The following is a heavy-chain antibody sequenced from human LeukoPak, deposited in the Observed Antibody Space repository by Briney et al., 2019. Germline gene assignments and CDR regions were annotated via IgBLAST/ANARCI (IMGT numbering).Heavy chain of an antibody. CDR3: ARGFSATTFDY. D-gene: IGHD1-14*01. CDR1: GGSISSGDYY. CDR2: IYYSGST. Sequence: SETLSLTCTVSGGSISSGDYYWSWIRQPPGKGLEWIGYIYYSGSTYYNPSLKSRVTISVDTSKNQFSLKLSSVTATDTAVYYCARGFSATTFDYWGQGTLVTVSS. V-gene: IGHV4-30-4*08. J-gene: IGHJ4*02.